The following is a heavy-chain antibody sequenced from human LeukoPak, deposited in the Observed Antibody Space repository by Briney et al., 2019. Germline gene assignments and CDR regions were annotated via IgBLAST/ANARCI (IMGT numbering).Heavy chain of an antibody. CDR1: GGSFSGYY. CDR3: AREVLWFGDPRCWFDP. V-gene: IGHV4-34*01. CDR2: INHSGST. Sequence: TSETLSLTCAVYGGSFSGYYWCWIRQPPGKGLEWIGEINHSGSTNYNPSLKSRVTISVDTSKNQFSLKLSSVTAADTAVYYCAREVLWFGDPRCWFDPWGQGTLVTVSS. J-gene: IGHJ5*02. D-gene: IGHD3-10*01.